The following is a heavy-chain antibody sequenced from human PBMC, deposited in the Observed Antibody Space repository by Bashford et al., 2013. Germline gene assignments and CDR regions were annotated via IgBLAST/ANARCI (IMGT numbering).Heavy chain of an antibody. V-gene: IGHV4-59*01. D-gene: IGHD1-26*01. CDR2: IYYSGST. CDR3: ARDARSGSYYDWFDP. J-gene: IGHJ5*02. CDR1: DDSITNYY. Sequence: SETLSLTCTVSDDSITNYYWSWIRQPPGKALEWIGFIYYSGSTNYNPSLKSRVTISVDTSKNQFSLKLSSVTAADTAVYYCARDARSGSYYDWFDPWGQGTLVTVSS.